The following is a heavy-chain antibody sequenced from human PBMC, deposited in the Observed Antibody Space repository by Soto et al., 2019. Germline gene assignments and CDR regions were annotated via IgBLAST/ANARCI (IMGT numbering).Heavy chain of an antibody. D-gene: IGHD3-3*01. CDR3: ARDLPPSYDFWSGYLVSPSHYYGMDV. CDR2: INSDGSST. Sequence: GGSLRLSCAASGFTFSSYWMHWVRQAPGKGLVWVSRINSDGSSTSYADSVKGRFTISRDNAKNTLYLQMNSLRAEDMAVYYCARDLPPSYDFWSGYLVSPSHYYGMDVWGQGTTVTVS. CDR1: GFTFSSYW. V-gene: IGHV3-74*01. J-gene: IGHJ6*02.